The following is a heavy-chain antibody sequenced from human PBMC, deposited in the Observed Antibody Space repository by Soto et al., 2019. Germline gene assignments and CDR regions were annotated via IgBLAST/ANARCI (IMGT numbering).Heavy chain of an antibody. J-gene: IGHJ4*02. Sequence: GGSLRLSCAASGFTFSSYSMNWVRQAPGKGLEWVSSISSSSSYIYYADSVKGRFTISKDNAKNSLYLQMNSLRAEDTAVYYCASEGNYYGSGSHIRSYNAYWGQGTLVTVSS. CDR3: ASEGNYYGSGSHIRSYNAY. V-gene: IGHV3-21*01. D-gene: IGHD3-10*01. CDR2: ISSSSSYI. CDR1: GFTFSSYS.